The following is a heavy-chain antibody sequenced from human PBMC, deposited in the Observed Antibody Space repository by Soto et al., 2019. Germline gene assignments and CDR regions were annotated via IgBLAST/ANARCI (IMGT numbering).Heavy chain of an antibody. J-gene: IGHJ6*02. CDR1: GLDFSSEV. Sequence: PGGSLRLSCAASGLDFSSEVMCWVRQAPGKGLEWVSSISGSGRTIYHADSMRGRFAISRDSSKNSLYLQLNNLRVDDTAVYYCAKVGPSYYYGMDVWGQGTTVTVSS. D-gene: IGHD1-26*01. V-gene: IGHV3-23*01. CDR3: AKVGPSYYYGMDV. CDR2: ISGSGRTI.